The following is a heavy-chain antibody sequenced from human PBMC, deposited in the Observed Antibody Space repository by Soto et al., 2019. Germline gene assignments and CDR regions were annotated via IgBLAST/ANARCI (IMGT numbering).Heavy chain of an antibody. V-gene: IGHV2-5*02. D-gene: IGHD3-10*01. Sequence: QITLKESGPTLVKPTQTLTLTCTFSGFSLSTSGVGVGWIRQPPGKALEWLALIYWDDDKRYSPSLKSRLTITKDTSKNQVVLTMTYMDPVDTATYYCAHYGSGNMHYYFDYWGQGTLVTVSS. CDR2: IYWDDDK. CDR3: AHYGSGNMHYYFDY. CDR1: GFSLSTSGVG. J-gene: IGHJ4*02.